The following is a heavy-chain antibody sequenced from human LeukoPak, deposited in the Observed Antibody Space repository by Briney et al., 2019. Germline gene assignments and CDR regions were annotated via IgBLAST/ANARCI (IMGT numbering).Heavy chain of an antibody. CDR2: ISYDGAKN. CDR1: GFTFSSYA. J-gene: IGHJ3*02. D-gene: IGHD6-13*01. Sequence: PGRPLRLSCAASGFTFSSYAMDWVRQAPGKGLEWVAAISYDGAKNHYTDSVEGRFTISRDNSKNTLYLQVNSLRAEDTDDTAVYYCARGKGMSSTWNDVFDIWGQGTMVTVSS. V-gene: IGHV3-30*10. CDR3: ARGKGMSSTWNDVFDI.